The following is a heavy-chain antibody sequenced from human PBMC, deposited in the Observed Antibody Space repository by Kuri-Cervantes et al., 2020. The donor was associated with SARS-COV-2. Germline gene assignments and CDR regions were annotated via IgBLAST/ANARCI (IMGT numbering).Heavy chain of an antibody. J-gene: IGHJ6*02. CDR2: IRSKANSYAT. CDR3: TAWAIFGAYGMDV. CDR1: GFTFSSYW. Sequence: GESLKISCAASGFTFSSYWMSWVRQAPGKGLEWVGRIRSKANSYATAYAASVKGRFTISRDDSKNTAYLQMNSLKTEDTAVYYCTAWAIFGAYGMDVWGQGTTVTVSS. D-gene: IGHD3-3*01. V-gene: IGHV3-73*01.